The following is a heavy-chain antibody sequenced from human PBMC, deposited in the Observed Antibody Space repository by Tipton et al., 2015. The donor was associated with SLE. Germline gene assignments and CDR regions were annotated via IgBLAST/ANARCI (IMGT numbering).Heavy chain of an antibody. CDR1: GGPISSYY. Sequence: TLSLTCTVSGGPISSYYWSWIRQPPGKGLEWIGYIYYSGSTNYNPPLKSRVTISVDTSKNQFSLKLSSVTAANTAVYYCARHYDSSGYDAFDIWGQGTMVTVSS. CDR2: IYYSGST. D-gene: IGHD3-22*01. V-gene: IGHV4-59*08. CDR3: ARHYDSSGYDAFDI. J-gene: IGHJ3*02.